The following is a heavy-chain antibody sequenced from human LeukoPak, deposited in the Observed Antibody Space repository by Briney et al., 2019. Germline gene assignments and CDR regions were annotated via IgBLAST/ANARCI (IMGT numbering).Heavy chain of an antibody. Sequence: SETLSLTCTVSGGSISSYYWSWIRQPPGKGLEWIGYIYYSGSTNYNPSLKSRVTISVDTSKNQFSLKLSSVTAADTAVYYCARGGYDSRLFDIWGQGTMVTVSS. J-gene: IGHJ3*02. CDR1: GGSISSYY. D-gene: IGHD3-22*01. CDR2: IYYSGST. CDR3: ARGGYDSRLFDI. V-gene: IGHV4-59*01.